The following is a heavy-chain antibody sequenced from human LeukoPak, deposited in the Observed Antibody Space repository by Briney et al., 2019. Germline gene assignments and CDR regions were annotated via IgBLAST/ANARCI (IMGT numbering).Heavy chain of an antibody. CDR3: ARLGAAAGTRYNWFDP. V-gene: IGHV4-39*07. D-gene: IGHD6-13*01. CDR1: GGSISSSSYY. Sequence: SETLSLTCTVSGGSISSSSYYWGWIRQPPGKGLEWIGSIYYSGYTYYNPSLKSRVTISVDTSKNQFSLKLSSVTAADTAVYYCARLGAAAGTRYNWFDPWGQGTLVTVSS. CDR2: IYYSGYT. J-gene: IGHJ5*02.